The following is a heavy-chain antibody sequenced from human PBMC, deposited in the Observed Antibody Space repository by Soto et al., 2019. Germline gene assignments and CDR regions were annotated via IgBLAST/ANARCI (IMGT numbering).Heavy chain of an antibody. CDR3: ARAYDYSSNWFDP. V-gene: IGHV4-39*07. Sequence: SETLCLTCTVSGGTISSSSYYWGWNSKPPGKGLEWIGSIYYSGSTYYNPSLKSRVTISVDTSKNQFSLKLSSVTAADTAVYYCARAYDYSSNWFDPWGQGTLVTVSS. CDR2: IYYSGST. J-gene: IGHJ5*02. CDR1: GGTISSSSYY. D-gene: IGHD4-4*01.